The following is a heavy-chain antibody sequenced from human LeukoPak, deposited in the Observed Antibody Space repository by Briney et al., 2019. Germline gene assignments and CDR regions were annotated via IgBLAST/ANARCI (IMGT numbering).Heavy chain of an antibody. V-gene: IGHV3-23*01. Sequence: SGGSLRLSCAASGFTFSSYAMSWVRRAPGKGLEWVSAMSGSGGSTYYADSAKGRFPISRDNSKNTLYLQMNSLRAEDTAVYYCAKVGYGSGVGYYYGMDVWGQGTTVTVSS. J-gene: IGHJ6*02. D-gene: IGHD3-10*01. CDR2: MSGSGGST. CDR1: GFTFSSYA. CDR3: AKVGYGSGVGYYYGMDV.